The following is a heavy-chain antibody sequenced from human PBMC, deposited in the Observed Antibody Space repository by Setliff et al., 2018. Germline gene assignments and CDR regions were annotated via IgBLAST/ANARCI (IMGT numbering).Heavy chain of an antibody. CDR2: FHTGGST. CDR3: ARAGPTVTFFRVLVISWWDP. D-gene: IGHD3-3*01. CDR1: CDSISSGSYY. V-gene: IGHV4-61*09. J-gene: IGHJ5*02. Sequence: LSLTCTVSCDSISSGSYYWTWIRQPAGKGLEWIGHFHTGGSTNYNRSLRSRVSISVDTSKNQFSLKLSSVTAADTATYYCARAGPTVTFFRVLVISWWDPWGQGSLVTVSS.